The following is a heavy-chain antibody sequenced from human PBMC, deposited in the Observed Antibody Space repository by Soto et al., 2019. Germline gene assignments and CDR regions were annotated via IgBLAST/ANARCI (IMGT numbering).Heavy chain of an antibody. CDR3: AIDICYSCYS. D-gene: IGHD2-15*01. CDR1: GFTFSSSW. V-gene: IGHV3-74*01. J-gene: IGHJ4*02. CDR2: LYSDGSGA. Sequence: EVHLVESGGGLVQPGGSLRLYCAASGFTFSSSWMHWVRQVPGKGLVWVSRLYSDGSGASYADSVEGRFTISRDNAKNTVYLQMNSLRVEDTAIYFCAIDICYSCYSWVQGTLVTVSS.